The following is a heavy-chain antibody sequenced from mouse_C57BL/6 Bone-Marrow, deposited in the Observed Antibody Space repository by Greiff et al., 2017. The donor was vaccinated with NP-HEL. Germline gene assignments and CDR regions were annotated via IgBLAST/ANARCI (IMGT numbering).Heavy chain of an antibody. J-gene: IGHJ4*01. Sequence: EVHLVESGGGLVQPGGSMKLSCVASGFTFSNYWMNWVRQSPEKGLEWVAQIRLKSDNYATHYAESVKGRFTISRDDSKSSVYLQMNNLRAEDTGIYYCTGDGSPYYYAMDYWGQGTSVTVSS. CDR1: GFTFSNYW. D-gene: IGHD1-1*01. V-gene: IGHV6-3*01. CDR3: TGDGSPYYYAMDY. CDR2: IRLKSDNYAT.